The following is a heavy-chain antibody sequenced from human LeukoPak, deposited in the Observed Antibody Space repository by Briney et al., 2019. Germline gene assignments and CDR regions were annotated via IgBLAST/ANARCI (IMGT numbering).Heavy chain of an antibody. CDR1: GGTFSSYA. V-gene: IGHV1-69*13. Sequence: GASVKVSCKASGGTFSSYAISWVRQAPGQGLEWMGGIIPIFGTANYAQKFQGRVTITADESTSTAYMELSSLRSEDTAVYYCARGGSPDIVATIDYWGQGTLVTVSS. J-gene: IGHJ4*02. D-gene: IGHD5-12*01. CDR2: IIPIFGTA. CDR3: ARGGSPDIVATIDY.